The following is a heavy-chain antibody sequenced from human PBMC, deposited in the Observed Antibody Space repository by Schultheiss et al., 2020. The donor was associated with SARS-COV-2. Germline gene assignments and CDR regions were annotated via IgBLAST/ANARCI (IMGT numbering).Heavy chain of an antibody. J-gene: IGHJ6*02. Sequence: SETLSLTCTVSGGSMSRYYWSWIRQSPGKGLEYIGYIYYSGSTNYNPSLKSRVTISVDTSKNQFSLKLSSVTAADTAVYYCARDYSLYCSSTSCLGYYYYGMDVWGQGTTVTVSS. CDR1: GGSMSRYY. CDR3: ARDYSLYCSSTSCLGYYYYGMDV. CDR2: IYYSGST. V-gene: IGHV4-59*01. D-gene: IGHD2-2*01.